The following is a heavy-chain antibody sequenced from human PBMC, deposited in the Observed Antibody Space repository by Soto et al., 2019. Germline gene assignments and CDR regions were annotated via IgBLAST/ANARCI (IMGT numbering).Heavy chain of an antibody. J-gene: IGHJ5*02. Sequence: QVQLVQSGAEVKKPGASVKVSCKASGYTFTGYYMHWVRQAPGQGLEWMGWINPNSGGTNYAQKFQGWVTMTRDTSISTAYMELSRLSSDDTAVYYCAREKRITGTTQNNWFDPWGQGTLVTVSS. V-gene: IGHV1-2*04. CDR1: GYTFTGYY. CDR3: AREKRITGTTQNNWFDP. D-gene: IGHD1-20*01. CDR2: INPNSGGT.